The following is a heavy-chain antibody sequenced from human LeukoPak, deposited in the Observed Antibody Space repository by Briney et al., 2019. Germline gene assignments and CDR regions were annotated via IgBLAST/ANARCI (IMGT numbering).Heavy chain of an antibody. J-gene: IGHJ4*02. V-gene: IGHV1-8*01. CDR2: MNPNSGNT. CDR3: AREVLDTAMVVDY. D-gene: IGHD5-18*01. CDR1: GYTFTGYD. Sequence: ASVKVSCKASGYTFTGYDINWVRQATGQGLEWMGWMNPNSGNTGYAQKFQGRVTMTRNTSISTAYMELSSLRSEDTAVYYCAREVLDTAMVVDYWGQGTLVTVSS.